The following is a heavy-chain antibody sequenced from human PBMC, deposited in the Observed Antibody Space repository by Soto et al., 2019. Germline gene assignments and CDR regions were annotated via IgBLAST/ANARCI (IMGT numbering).Heavy chain of an antibody. CDR1: GFTFSSYG. D-gene: IGHD6-19*01. Sequence: GGSLRLSCAASGFTFSSYGMHWVRQAPGKGLEWVAVISYDGSNKYYADSVKGRFTISRDNSKNTLYLQMNSLRAEDTAVYYCAKSLKASSGWYSLGGLDYWGQGTLVTVSS. CDR2: ISYDGSNK. V-gene: IGHV3-30*18. J-gene: IGHJ4*02. CDR3: AKSLKASSGWYSLGGLDY.